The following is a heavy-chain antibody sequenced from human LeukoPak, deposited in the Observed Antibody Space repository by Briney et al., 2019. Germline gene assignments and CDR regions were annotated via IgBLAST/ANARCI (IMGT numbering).Heavy chain of an antibody. CDR3: ARDRVVVPAAFDY. V-gene: IGHV1-2*02. CDR2: INPNSGGT. Sequence: ASVKVSCKTSGYTFTAYYMHWVRQAPGQGLEWMGWINPNSGGTNYAQKFQGRVTMTRDTSISTAYMELSRLRSDDTAVYYCARDRVVVPAAFDYWGQGTLVTVSS. CDR1: GYTFTAYY. D-gene: IGHD2-2*01. J-gene: IGHJ4*02.